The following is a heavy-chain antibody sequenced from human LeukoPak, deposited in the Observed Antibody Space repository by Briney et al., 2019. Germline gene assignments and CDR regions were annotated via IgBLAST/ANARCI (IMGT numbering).Heavy chain of an antibody. J-gene: IGHJ4*02. V-gene: IGHV3-48*03. CDR3: ARGHTAVTRHFDF. Sequence: PGGSLRLSCAASGLTFSSYEMNWVRQAPGKGLEWVSKISSSAGTIYYYADSVKGRFTISRDNAKNSLYLQMNSLRAEDTAVYYCARGHTAVTRHFDFWGQGTLVTVSS. D-gene: IGHD4-17*01. CDR1: GLTFSSYE. CDR2: ISSSAGTI.